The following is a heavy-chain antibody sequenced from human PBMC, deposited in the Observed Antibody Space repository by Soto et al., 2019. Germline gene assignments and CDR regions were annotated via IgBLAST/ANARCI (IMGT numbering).Heavy chain of an antibody. CDR3: VTWLSAHFDY. CDR1: GFTFCHYA. Sequence: GGSLRLSCAASGFTFCHYAIMFSRQAPGRGLEWVSTIDGPTTNTHYIDSVKGRFFISRDNAINTVYLQVNGLRAEDTAVYYCVTWLSAHFDYWGRGTLVTVSS. D-gene: IGHD6-19*01. CDR2: IDGPTTNT. J-gene: IGHJ4*02. V-gene: IGHV3-23*05.